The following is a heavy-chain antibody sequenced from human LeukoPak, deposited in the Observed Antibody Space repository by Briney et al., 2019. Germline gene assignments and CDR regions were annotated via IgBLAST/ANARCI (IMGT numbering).Heavy chain of an antibody. J-gene: IGHJ4*02. CDR1: GFTFSSYS. D-gene: IGHD6-19*01. CDR2: ISSSSSYI. CDR3: ARGPGIAVAGISR. V-gene: IGHV3-21*01. Sequence: PGGSLRLSCAASGFTFSSYSMNWVRQAPGKGLEWVSSISSSSSYIYYADPVKGRFTISRDNAKNSLYLQMNSLRAEDTAVYYCARGPGIAVAGISRWGQGTLVTVSS.